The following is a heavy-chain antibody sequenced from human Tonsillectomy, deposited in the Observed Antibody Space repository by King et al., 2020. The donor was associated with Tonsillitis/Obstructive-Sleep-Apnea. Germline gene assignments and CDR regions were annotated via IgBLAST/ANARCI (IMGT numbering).Heavy chain of an antibody. D-gene: IGHD1-1*01. CDR2: IYYSGST. V-gene: IGHV4-59*01. Sequence: QLQESGPGLVKPSETLSLTCTVSGGSLSGYYWSWIRQPPGKGLEWIGYIYYSGSTNFSPSLESRVTIPADTPKNQFSLKLSSVTAADTAVYYCARDVQGDGFDIWGQGTVVTVSS. CDR3: ARDVQGDGFDI. CDR1: GGSLSGYY. J-gene: IGHJ3*02.